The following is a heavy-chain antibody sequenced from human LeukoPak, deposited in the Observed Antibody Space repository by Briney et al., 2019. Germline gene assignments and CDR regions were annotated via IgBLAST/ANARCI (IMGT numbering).Heavy chain of an antibody. V-gene: IGHV4-59*02. Sequence: SETLSLTCVVSGGSVSGYYWGWIRQPPGRRLEWVGYVYYSGSTNYNPSFKSRITISVDTSRNQFSLQLSSVTAADTAVYYCARIHRYCSGGACYVLDNWGQGTLVAVSS. CDR1: GGSVSGYY. D-gene: IGHD2-15*01. J-gene: IGHJ4*02. CDR2: VYYSGST. CDR3: ARIHRYCSGGACYVLDN.